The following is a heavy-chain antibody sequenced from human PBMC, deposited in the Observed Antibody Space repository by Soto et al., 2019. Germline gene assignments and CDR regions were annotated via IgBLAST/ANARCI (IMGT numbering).Heavy chain of an antibody. D-gene: IGHD1-26*01. J-gene: IGHJ4*02. CDR2: INPNSGGT. Sequence: ASVKVSCKASGYTFTGYYMHWVRQAPGQGLEWMGWINPNSGGTNYAQKFQGRVTMTRDTSISTAYMELSRLRSDDTAVYYCARDRYSGSYYFSYWGQGTLVTVSS. CDR3: ARDRYSGSYYFSY. V-gene: IGHV1-2*02. CDR1: GYTFTGYY.